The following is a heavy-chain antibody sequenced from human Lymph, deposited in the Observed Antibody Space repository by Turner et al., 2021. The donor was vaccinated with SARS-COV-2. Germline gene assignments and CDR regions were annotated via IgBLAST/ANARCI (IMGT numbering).Heavy chain of an antibody. Sequence: QVQLVQSGAESKKPGSSLKVSFEASGGTFSSYAINWVRQAPGQGLEWMGRIIPNLGIANYAQKFKGRVTITADKSTSKAYMELSSLRSEDTAVYYCARGSLDLYSGSYYSWFDPWGQGTVVTVSS. CDR2: IIPNLGIA. D-gene: IGHD1-26*01. CDR3: ARGSLDLYSGSYYSWFDP. CDR1: GGTFSSYA. J-gene: IGHJ5*02. V-gene: IGHV1-69*09.